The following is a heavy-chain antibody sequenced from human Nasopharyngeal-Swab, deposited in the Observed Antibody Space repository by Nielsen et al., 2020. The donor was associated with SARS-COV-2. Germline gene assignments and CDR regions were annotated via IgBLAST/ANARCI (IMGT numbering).Heavy chain of an antibody. J-gene: IGHJ4*02. V-gene: IGHV4-61*09. D-gene: IGHD4/OR15-4a*01. CDR1: GGPITNGNYQ. CDR3: AGDRWGMLPTH. CDR2: IYTSGDT. Sequence: SETLAPTCTALGGPITNGNYQWSWIRQPAGKGREWLGQIYTSGDTKYNPSLASRVTISVEPSKNQFSLKLTSVTAADTAVFYCAGDRWGMLPTHWGQGILVTVSS.